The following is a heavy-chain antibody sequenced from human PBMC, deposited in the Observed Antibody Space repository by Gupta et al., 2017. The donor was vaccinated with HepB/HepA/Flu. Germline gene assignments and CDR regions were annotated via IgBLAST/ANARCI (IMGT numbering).Heavy chain of an antibody. CDR2: IYHSGTT. Sequence: QLQLQESGSGLVKPSQTLSLTCGVSGGSISSGSYSWIWIRQPPGKGLEWTGYIYHSGTTYYNPSLKSRVTMSVDRSKNQFSLKLSSVTAADTAVYYCARGIHYYCIDVWGQGTTVTVSS. J-gene: IGHJ6*02. D-gene: IGHD6-13*01. CDR3: ARGIHYYCIDV. CDR1: GGSISSGSYS. V-gene: IGHV4-30-2*01.